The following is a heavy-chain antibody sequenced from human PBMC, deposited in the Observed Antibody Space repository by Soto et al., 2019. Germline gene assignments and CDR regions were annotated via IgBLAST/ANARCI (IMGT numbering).Heavy chain of an antibody. Sequence: ASGPTLVNPTQTLTLTCTFSGFSLSTSGMCVSWIRQPPGKALEWLALIDWDDDKYYSTSLKTRLTISKDTSKNQVVLTMTNMDPVDTATYYCARISLDYGDSSRSLPYYYYGMDVWGQGTTVTVSS. D-gene: IGHD4-17*01. V-gene: IGHV2-70*01. CDR2: IDWDDDK. CDR1: GFSLSTSGMC. CDR3: ARISLDYGDSSRSLPYYYYGMDV. J-gene: IGHJ6*02.